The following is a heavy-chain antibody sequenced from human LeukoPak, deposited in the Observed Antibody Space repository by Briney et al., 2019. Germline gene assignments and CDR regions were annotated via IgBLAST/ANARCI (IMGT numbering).Heavy chain of an antibody. J-gene: IGHJ3*02. V-gene: IGHV5-51*01. CDR3: ARQAYGSHFDAFDI. CDR2: IYPGEYDT. CDR1: GYGFTSYW. D-gene: IGHD3-22*01. Sequence: GESLKISCKGSGYGFTSYWIGWGRPMPGKGLEGMGIIYPGEYDTRYSPSFQGQVSMSVDKSITTAYLQWSSLKASDTAIYYCARQAYGSHFDAFDIWGQGTMVTVSS.